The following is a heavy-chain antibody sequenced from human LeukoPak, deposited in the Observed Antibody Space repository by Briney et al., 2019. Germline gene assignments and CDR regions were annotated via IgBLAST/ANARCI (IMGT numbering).Heavy chain of an antibody. CDR1: GYTFNAYY. CDR2: INPNSGGS. Sequence: GASVKVSCEPSGYTFNAYYMHWVRQAPGQGLEWMGWINPNSGGSNYAQKFQGRVTMTSDTSINTAYMELSRLISDDTAVYYCAGDGYNSRRFFDYWGQGTLVTVSS. J-gene: IGHJ4*02. V-gene: IGHV1-2*02. CDR3: AGDGYNSRRFFDY. D-gene: IGHD5-24*01.